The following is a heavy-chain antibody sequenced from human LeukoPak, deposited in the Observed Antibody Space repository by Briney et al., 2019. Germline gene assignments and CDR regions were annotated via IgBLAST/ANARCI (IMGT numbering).Heavy chain of an antibody. CDR3: ARQSTPHGNFDY. CDR1: GFTFSSYD. Sequence: PGGSLRLSCAASGFTFSSYDMHWVRQATGKGLEWVSAIGTAGDTFYPGSVKGRFTISRENAKKSLFLQMNSLRVEDTAVYYCARQSTPHGNFDYWGQGTLVTVSS. CDR2: IGTAGDT. D-gene: IGHD1-26*01. V-gene: IGHV3-13*01. J-gene: IGHJ4*02.